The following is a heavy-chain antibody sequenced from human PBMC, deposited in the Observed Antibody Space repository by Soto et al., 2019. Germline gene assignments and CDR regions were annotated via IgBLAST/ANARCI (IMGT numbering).Heavy chain of an antibody. CDR2: INPDSGAT. J-gene: IGHJ4*02. CDR1: GYSFTGYY. D-gene: IGHD3-22*01. V-gene: IGHV1-2*02. Sequence: HEHLVQSGAEVKRPGASLKVSCKASGYSFTGYYIHWVRQAPGQGLEWMGWINPDSGATNYAQNFQGRVTLTSVTSISTASMDLPSLTSDDTAVYYCARGDYGTGGYPFPYFDYWGQGTLVIVSS. CDR3: ARGDYGTGGYPFPYFDY.